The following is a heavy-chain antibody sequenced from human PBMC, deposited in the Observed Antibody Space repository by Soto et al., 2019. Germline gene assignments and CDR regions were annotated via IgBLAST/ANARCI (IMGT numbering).Heavy chain of an antibody. CDR1: GGTFSSYA. J-gene: IGHJ5*02. Sequence: QVQLVQSGAEVKKPGSSVKVSCKASGGTFSSYAISWVRQAPGQGLEWMGWIIPIFGTANYAQKFQGRVTITADECTSTAYMELSSLRSEDTAVYYCARAGVLNYEFWSGHDNWFDPWGQGTLVTVSS. CDR2: IIPIFGTA. V-gene: IGHV1-69*01. CDR3: ARAGVLNYEFWSGHDNWFDP. D-gene: IGHD3-3*01.